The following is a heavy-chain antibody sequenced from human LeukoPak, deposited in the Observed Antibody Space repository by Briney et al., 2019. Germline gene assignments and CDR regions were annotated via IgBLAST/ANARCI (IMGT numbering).Heavy chain of an antibody. CDR1: GGTFSSYA. V-gene: IGHV1-69*01. D-gene: IGHD6-13*01. CDR2: IIPIFGTA. J-gene: IGHJ3*02. Sequence: SVKVSCKASGGTFSSYAISWVRQAPGQGLEWMGGIIPIFGTANYAQKFQGRVTITADESTSTAYMELSSLRSEDTAVYYCARVRQQLVKDDAFDIWGQGTMVTVSS. CDR3: ARVRQQLVKDDAFDI.